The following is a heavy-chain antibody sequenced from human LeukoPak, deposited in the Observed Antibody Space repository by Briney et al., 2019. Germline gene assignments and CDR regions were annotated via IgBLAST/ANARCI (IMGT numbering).Heavy chain of an antibody. CDR1: GGSISSSTYY. Sequence: PSETLSLTCTVSGGSISSSTYYWGWIRQPPGKGLEWIGSIYYSGSTYYNPSLKSRVTISVDTSKNQFSLKLSSVTAADTAVYYCARGLRVVRGRRALQHWGQGTLVTVSS. J-gene: IGHJ1*01. CDR3: ARGLRVVRGRRALQH. D-gene: IGHD3-10*01. V-gene: IGHV4-39*07. CDR2: IYYSGST.